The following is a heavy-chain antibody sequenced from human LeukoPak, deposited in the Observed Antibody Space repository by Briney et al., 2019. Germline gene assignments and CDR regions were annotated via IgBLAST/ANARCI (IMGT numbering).Heavy chain of an antibody. D-gene: IGHD2/OR15-2a*01. CDR1: GFTFSTYA. CDR3: AREGPRGNSQFDY. Sequence: PGGSLRLSCAASGFTFSTYAMSWVRQAPGKGLEWVALIWYDGSNKYYTDSVKGRLTISRDNSKDTLFLQMNSLRVEDTAVYYCAREGPRGNSQFDYWGQGTLVTVSS. V-gene: IGHV3-33*08. J-gene: IGHJ4*02. CDR2: IWYDGSNK.